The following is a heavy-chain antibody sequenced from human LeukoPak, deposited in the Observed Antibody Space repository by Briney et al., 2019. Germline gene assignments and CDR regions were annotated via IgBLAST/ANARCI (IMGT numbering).Heavy chain of an antibody. J-gene: IGHJ4*02. D-gene: IGHD5-12*01. CDR1: GGSMSTTSYF. Sequence: SETLSLTCTVSGGSMSTTSYFWGWIRQPPGKGLEWMGSTYYSGSTYDNPSLKSRVTISIDRSKNQFSLKLTSVTAADTAVYYCGRQRYDYGVDFWGQGTLVTVSS. CDR3: GRQRYDYGVDF. CDR2: TYYSGST. V-gene: IGHV4-39*01.